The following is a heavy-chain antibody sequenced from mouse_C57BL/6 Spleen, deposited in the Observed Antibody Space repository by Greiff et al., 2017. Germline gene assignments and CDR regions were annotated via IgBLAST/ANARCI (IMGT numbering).Heavy chain of an antibody. CDR3: AITTVVEGY. CDR2: IYPGDGDT. CDR1: GYAFSSSW. Sequence: QVQLKESGPELVKPGASVKISCKASGYAFSSSWMNWVKQRPGKGLEWIGRIYPGDGDTNYNGKFKGKATLTADKSSSTAYMQLSSLTSEDSAVYCCAITTVVEGYWGQGTTLTVSS. V-gene: IGHV1-82*01. J-gene: IGHJ2*01. D-gene: IGHD1-1*01.